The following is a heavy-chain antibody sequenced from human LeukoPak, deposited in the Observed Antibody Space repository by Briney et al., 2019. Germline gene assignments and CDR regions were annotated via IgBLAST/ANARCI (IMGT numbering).Heavy chain of an antibody. CDR3: VKGQVAADAFDI. CDR2: ISSNGGTT. D-gene: IGHD6-13*01. J-gene: IGHJ3*02. CDR1: GFTFSSYA. Sequence: GGSLRLSCAASGFTFSSYAMSWVRQAPGKGLEYVSGISSNGGTTYYADSVKGRFTISRDNSKNTLHLQMSSLRAEDTSVYYCVKGQVAADAFDIWGQGTMVTVSS. V-gene: IGHV3-64D*06.